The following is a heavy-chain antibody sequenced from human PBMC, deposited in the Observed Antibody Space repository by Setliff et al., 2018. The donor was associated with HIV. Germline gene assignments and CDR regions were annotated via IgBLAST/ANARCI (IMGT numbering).Heavy chain of an antibody. Sequence: ASVKVSCKASGYNFNVYYMHWVRQAPGQGLEWMGGIIPIYGTANYAQKFQGRVTITWDTSASTAYMELSSLRAEDMAVYYCARNLVGTSSFDYWGQGTLVTVS. D-gene: IGHD1-26*01. CDR2: IIPIYGTA. CDR3: ARNLVGTSSFDY. CDR1: GYNFNVYY. V-gene: IGHV1-3*03. J-gene: IGHJ4*02.